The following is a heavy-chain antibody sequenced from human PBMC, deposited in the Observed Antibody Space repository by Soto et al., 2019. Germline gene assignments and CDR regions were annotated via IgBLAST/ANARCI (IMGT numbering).Heavy chain of an antibody. D-gene: IGHD6-6*01. J-gene: IGHJ6*01. V-gene: IGHV4-39*01. CDR1: VGSISSSSYY. Sequence: SETLSLTCTVSVGSISSSSYYWGWIRQPPGKGLGWIGSIYYSGSTYYNPSLKSRVTISVDTSKNQFSLKLSSVTATDTAVYYCASDSSSNYYYGTDVWRQGTTVT. CDR3: ASDSSSNYYYGTDV. CDR2: IYYSGST.